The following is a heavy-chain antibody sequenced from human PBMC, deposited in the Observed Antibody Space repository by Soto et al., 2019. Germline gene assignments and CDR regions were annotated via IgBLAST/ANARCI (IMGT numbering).Heavy chain of an antibody. CDR3: AKVSNKWAVAQRGYFDY. Sequence: EVQVLDSGGGLVQPGGSQRLSCEASEFTFSNYAMSWVREAPGKGLEWVSTISATGSTLYADSVKGRFTISRDNHKNTVYLQMNFLRAEDTAVYYCAKVSNKWAVAQRGYFDYWGQGTLVTVSS. V-gene: IGHV3-23*01. D-gene: IGHD6-19*01. J-gene: IGHJ4*02. CDR2: ISATGST. CDR1: EFTFSNYA.